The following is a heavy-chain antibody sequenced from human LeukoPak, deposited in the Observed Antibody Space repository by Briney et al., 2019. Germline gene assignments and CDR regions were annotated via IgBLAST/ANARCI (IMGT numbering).Heavy chain of an antibody. CDR1: GFTFSVYY. Sequence: GGSLRLSCAASGFTFSVYYMSWIRQAPGKGLEWVSYISSSGSTIYYADSVKGRFTISRDNAKNSLYLQMNSLRAEDTAVYYCARDYSLGGYYYYYMDVWGKGTTVTVSS. CDR2: ISSSGSTI. CDR3: ARDYSLGGYYYYYMDV. V-gene: IGHV3-11*04. J-gene: IGHJ6*03. D-gene: IGHD3-10*01.